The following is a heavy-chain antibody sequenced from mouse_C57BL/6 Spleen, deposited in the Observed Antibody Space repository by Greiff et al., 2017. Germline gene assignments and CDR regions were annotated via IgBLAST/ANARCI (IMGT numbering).Heavy chain of an antibody. J-gene: IGHJ4*01. CDR2: IDPSDSYT. D-gene: IGHD1-1*01. CDR3: ARGDGSTSYAMDY. V-gene: IGHV1-50*01. CDR1: GYTFTSYW. Sequence: QVQLQQPGAELVKPGASVKLSCKASGYTFTSYWMQWVKQRPGQGLEWIGEIDPSDSYTNYNQKFKGKATLTVDTSSSTAYMQLSSLTSEDSAVYYCARGDGSTSYAMDYWGQGTSVTVSS.